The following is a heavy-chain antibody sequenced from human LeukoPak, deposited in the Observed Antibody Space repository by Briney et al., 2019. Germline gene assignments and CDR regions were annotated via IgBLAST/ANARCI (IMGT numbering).Heavy chain of an antibody. D-gene: IGHD3/OR15-3a*01. V-gene: IGHV3-23*01. Sequence: GGSLRLSCAASGFTFSSYAMSWVRQAPGKGLEWVSSISDNGGSTYSADSVKGRFTISRDNSKNTLYLQMNSLRAEDTAVYYCAREFGLITSHWGQGTLVTVTS. CDR1: GFTFSSYA. J-gene: IGHJ1*01. CDR2: ISDNGGST. CDR3: AREFGLITSH.